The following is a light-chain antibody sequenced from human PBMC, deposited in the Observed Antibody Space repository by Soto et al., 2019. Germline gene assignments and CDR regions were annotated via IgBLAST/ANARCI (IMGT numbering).Light chain of an antibody. J-gene: IGLJ3*02. CDR2: EVT. V-gene: IGLV2-8*01. CDR3: ISFASSHTWV. CDR1: SSDVGAYNY. Sequence: QSVLTQPPSASGSPGQSVTISCTGTSSDVGAYNYVSWYQQHAGKAPKLVIYEVTKRPSGVPDRFSGSKSANTASLTVSGLQAEDEADYYCISFASSHTWVFGGGTKLTVL.